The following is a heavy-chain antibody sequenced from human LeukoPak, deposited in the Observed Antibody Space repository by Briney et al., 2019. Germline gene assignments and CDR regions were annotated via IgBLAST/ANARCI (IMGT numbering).Heavy chain of an antibody. CDR1: GGSFFGYH. CDR3: ARSRGRAAAATTGFDY. CDR2: ISHSGTT. J-gene: IGHJ4*02. V-gene: IGHV4-34*01. D-gene: IGHD6-25*01. Sequence: TTSETLSLTCTLYGGSFFGYHWTWIRQSPSKGLEWIGEISHSGTTSFNPSLTSRVTISLDTSKNQISLSLNSVTAADTAVYYCARSRGRAAAATTGFDYWGQGALVTISS.